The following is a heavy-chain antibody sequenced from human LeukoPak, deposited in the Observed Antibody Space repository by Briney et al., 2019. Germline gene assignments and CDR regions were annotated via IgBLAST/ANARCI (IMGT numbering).Heavy chain of an antibody. J-gene: IGHJ4*02. CDR3: ARSDGDYIQYFDY. D-gene: IGHD4-17*01. V-gene: IGHV4-59*01. Sequence: SETLSLTCTVSGGSISSYYWSWIRQPRGKGLEWIGYIYYSGSTNYNPSLKSRVTISVDTSKNQFSLKLSSVTAADTAVYYCARSDGDYIQYFDYWGQGTLVTVSS. CDR1: GGSISSYY. CDR2: IYYSGST.